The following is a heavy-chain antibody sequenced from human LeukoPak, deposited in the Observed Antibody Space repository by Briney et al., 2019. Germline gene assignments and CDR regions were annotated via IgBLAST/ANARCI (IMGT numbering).Heavy chain of an antibody. Sequence: GGSLRLSCAASGFTFSSYEMNWVRQAPGKGLEWVSYISSSGSTIYYADSVKGRFTISRDNAKNSLYLQMNSLRAEDTALYYCATHRGSGSWDAFDIWGQGTMVTVSS. D-gene: IGHD1-26*01. CDR2: ISSSGSTI. CDR3: ATHRGSGSWDAFDI. J-gene: IGHJ3*02. V-gene: IGHV3-48*03. CDR1: GFTFSSYE.